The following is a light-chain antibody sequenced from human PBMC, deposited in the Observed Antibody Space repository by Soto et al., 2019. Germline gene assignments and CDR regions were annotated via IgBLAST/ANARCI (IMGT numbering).Light chain of an antibody. CDR3: CSYAGATTVI. J-gene: IGLJ2*01. CDR2: DGS. V-gene: IGLV2-23*01. CDR1: SSDVGSYNL. Sequence: QSALTQPASVSGSPGQSITISCTGTSSDVGSYNLVSWYQQHPGKAPKLMIYDGSNRPSGVSNRFSGSKSGNTASLTISGLQPEDEADYYCCSYAGATTVIFGGGTKLTVL.